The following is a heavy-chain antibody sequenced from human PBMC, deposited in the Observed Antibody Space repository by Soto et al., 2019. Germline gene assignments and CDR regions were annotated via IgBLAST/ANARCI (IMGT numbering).Heavy chain of an antibody. CDR2: IDTNGDT. CDR3: ARGTVYYCPNDKCGFFFDH. J-gene: IGHJ4*02. D-gene: IGHD2-8*01. V-gene: IGHV4-31*03. CDR1: GDSLWRGFHH. Sequence: QVQLQESGSGLLKPSQTLSLDCSVSGDSLWRGFHHWSWIRQTPGKGLQLIGYIDTNGDTHYDPSLRNRLNMSIVTTESRFSLKVTSVTAADTAVYYCARGTVYYCPNDKCGFFFDHWGQGALVTVTS.